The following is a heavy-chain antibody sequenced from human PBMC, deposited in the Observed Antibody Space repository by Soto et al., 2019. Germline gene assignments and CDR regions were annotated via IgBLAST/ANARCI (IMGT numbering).Heavy chain of an antibody. Sequence: SETLSLTCTVSGGSIKGGGYYWGWLRPPPGKGLEWLATIYYSGTPYSKPALNSRLTSSLDKSRSLFSLDLTSVPAANTAFYYCAELVYSDYSTWGQGTLVTVSS. V-gene: IGHV4-39*01. CDR1: GGSIKGGGYY. CDR3: AELVYSDYST. CDR2: IYYSGTP. J-gene: IGHJ4*02. D-gene: IGHD5-12*01.